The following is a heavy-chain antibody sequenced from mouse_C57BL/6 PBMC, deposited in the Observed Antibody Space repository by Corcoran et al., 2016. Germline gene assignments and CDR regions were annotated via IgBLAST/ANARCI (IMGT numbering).Heavy chain of an antibody. CDR3: ARNPSYYSNYVHAMDY. CDR1: GYTFTDYY. Sequence: EVQLQQSGPELVKPGASVKISCKASGYTFTDYYMNWVKQSHGKSLEWIGDINPNNGGTSYNQKFKGKATLTVDKSSSTAYMELRSLTSEDSAVYYCARNPSYYSNYVHAMDYWGQGTSVTVSS. CDR2: INPNNGGT. J-gene: IGHJ4*01. D-gene: IGHD2-5*01. V-gene: IGHV1-26*01.